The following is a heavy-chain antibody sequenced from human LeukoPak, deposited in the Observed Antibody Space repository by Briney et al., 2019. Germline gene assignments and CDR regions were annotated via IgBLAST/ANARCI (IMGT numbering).Heavy chain of an antibody. D-gene: IGHD3-10*01. J-gene: IGHJ4*02. CDR2: INPNSGGT. Sequence: GASVKVSCKASGYTFTSYYMHWVRQAPGQGLEWMGWINPNSGGTNYAQKFQGRVTMTRDTSISTAYMELSRLRSDDTAVYYCARAEDVLLWFGELLPFDYWGQGTLVTVSS. V-gene: IGHV1-2*02. CDR1: GYTFTSYY. CDR3: ARAEDVLLWFGELLPFDY.